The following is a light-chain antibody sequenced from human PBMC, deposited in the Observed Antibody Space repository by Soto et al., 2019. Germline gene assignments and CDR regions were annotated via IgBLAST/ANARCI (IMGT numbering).Light chain of an antibody. V-gene: IGLV1-40*01. J-gene: IGLJ2*01. Sequence: SVLTQQPSGSGATGQRGTISCSGSGSNIGAGYEVRWYQQRPGVAPKRLIFDTINRPSGVPGRFSGSKSGASASLAITGLLPEDEADFFCQSFDTHMIAVLFGQWTQLTVL. CDR2: DTI. CDR3: QSFDTHMIAVL. CDR1: GSNIGAGYE.